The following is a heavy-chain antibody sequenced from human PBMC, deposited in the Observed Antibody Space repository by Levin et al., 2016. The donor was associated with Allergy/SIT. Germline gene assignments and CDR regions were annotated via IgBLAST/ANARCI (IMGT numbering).Heavy chain of an antibody. CDR2: ISYDGSNK. Sequence: VRQAPGKGLEWVAVISYDGSNKYYADSVKGRFTISRDNSKNTLYLQMNSLRAEDTAVYYCARVGERYFDWLGLDYWGQGTLVTVSS. V-gene: IGHV3-30-3*01. CDR3: ARVGERYFDWLGLDY. D-gene: IGHD3-9*01. J-gene: IGHJ4*02.